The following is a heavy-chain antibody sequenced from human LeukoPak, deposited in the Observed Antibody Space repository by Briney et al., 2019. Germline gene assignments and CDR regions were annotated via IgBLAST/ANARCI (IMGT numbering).Heavy chain of an antibody. CDR1: GFTFISYW. J-gene: IGHJ4*02. V-gene: IGHV3-7*01. Sequence: GGSLRLSCAASGFTFISYWMSWVRQAPGKGLEWVANIKQDGSEKYYVDSVKGRFTISRDNAKNSLYLQMNSLRADDTAVYYCARDPFSIAAAGSYFDYWGQGTLVTVSS. D-gene: IGHD6-13*01. CDR3: ARDPFSIAAAGSYFDY. CDR2: IKQDGSEK.